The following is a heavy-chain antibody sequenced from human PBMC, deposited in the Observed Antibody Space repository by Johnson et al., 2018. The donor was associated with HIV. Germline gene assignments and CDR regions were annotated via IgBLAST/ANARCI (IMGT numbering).Heavy chain of an antibody. CDR3: AREGWALI. Sequence: QVQLVESGGGVVQPGRSLRLSCAASGFSFSSYAMHWVRQAPGKGLEWVAVISYDGSNKYYADSVKGRFTISRDNSKNTLDLQMNSLRAEDTAVYYCAREGWALIWGQGTMVTVSS. J-gene: IGHJ3*02. D-gene: IGHD1-26*01. CDR1: GFSFSSYA. V-gene: IGHV3-30-3*01. CDR2: ISYDGSNK.